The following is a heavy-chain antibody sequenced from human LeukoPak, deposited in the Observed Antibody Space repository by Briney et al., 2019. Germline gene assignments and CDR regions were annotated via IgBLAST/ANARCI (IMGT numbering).Heavy chain of an antibody. V-gene: IGHV3-21*01. CDR2: ITSSSSYT. D-gene: IGHD6-19*01. Sequence: PGGSLRLSCAAPGITFSNYNMNWVRQAPGKGLEWISAITSSSSYTFYADSVKGRFTISRDNAQNSLYLQMNSLRAEDTAVYYCATEGVAVAGTLRFLDYWGQGTLVTVSS. CDR3: ATEGVAVAGTLRFLDY. J-gene: IGHJ4*02. CDR1: GITFSNYN.